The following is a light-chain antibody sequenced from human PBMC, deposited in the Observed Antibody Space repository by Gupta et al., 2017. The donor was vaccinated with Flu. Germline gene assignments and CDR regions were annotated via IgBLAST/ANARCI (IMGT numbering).Light chain of an antibody. J-gene: IGKJ4*01. CDR2: DAS. V-gene: IGKV3-15*01. CDR1: QSVSNN. Sequence: EIVMTQSPATLSVSPGERATLSCRASQSVSNNLAWYQQKPGQAPRLLIYDASTGATGIPARFSGSGSGTEFTLTLSSLQSEDFAVYYCQQYNNWPLTFGGGTKVEIK. CDR3: QQYNNWPLT.